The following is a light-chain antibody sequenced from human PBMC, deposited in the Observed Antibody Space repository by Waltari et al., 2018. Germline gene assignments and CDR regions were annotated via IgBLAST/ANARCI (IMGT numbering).Light chain of an antibody. CDR3: QQYDTFPYT. J-gene: IGKJ2*01. Sequence: DIEMTQSPYTLSASVGDSITITCRASQRIGNWLAWYQQKPGRAPNLLIFKASTLEFGVPPRFSGGGSGTEFTLSISSLQPDDFATYFCQQYDTFPYTFGQGTKLEI. CDR2: KAS. CDR1: QRIGNW. V-gene: IGKV1-5*03.